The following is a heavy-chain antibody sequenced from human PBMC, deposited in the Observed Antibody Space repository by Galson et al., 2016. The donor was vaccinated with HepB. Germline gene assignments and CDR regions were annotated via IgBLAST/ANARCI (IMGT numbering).Heavy chain of an antibody. CDR2: LHVRERT. V-gene: IGHV4-61*02. Sequence: TLSLTCTVSGDSISSGNYFWTWIRQPAGKELEWLGRLHVRERTDYNPSLKSRVTISLDTSKNQVSLKLNSVTAADTAVYYCVRDGPGDVYAFDIWGQGKMVTVSS. D-gene: IGHD1-14*01. J-gene: IGHJ3*02. CDR3: VRDGPGDVYAFDI. CDR1: GDSISSGNYF.